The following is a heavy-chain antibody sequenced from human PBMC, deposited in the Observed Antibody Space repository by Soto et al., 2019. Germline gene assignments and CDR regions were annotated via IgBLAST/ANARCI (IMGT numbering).Heavy chain of an antibody. J-gene: IGHJ6*03. Sequence: SETLSLTCAVYGGSFSDYYWIWIRQPPGKGLEWIGEINHSGSTNCNPSLKGRVTISVDTSKKQVSPKVSSVTAADTAVYYCARGGEQHLGDFYYYYMDVWGKGTTVTVSS. CDR1: GGSFSDYY. V-gene: IGHV4-34*01. D-gene: IGHD3-10*01. CDR2: INHSGST. CDR3: ARGGEQHLGDFYYYYMDV.